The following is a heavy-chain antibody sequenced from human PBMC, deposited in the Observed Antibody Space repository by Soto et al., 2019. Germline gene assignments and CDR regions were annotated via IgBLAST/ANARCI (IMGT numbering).Heavy chain of an antibody. V-gene: IGHV1-8*01. J-gene: IGHJ5*02. CDR1: GYTFTNYD. CDR3: ARGFAYCSNGVCYRGWFDP. D-gene: IGHD2-8*01. CDR2: MNPNSGNI. Sequence: QVQLVQSGAEVKKPGASVKVSCKASGYTFTNYDINWVRQATGQGLKWMGWMNPNSGNIGYAQKFQGRLTMTRNTSISTVYMELSSLRSNDTAVYYCARGFAYCSNGVCYRGWFDPWGQGTLVTVSS.